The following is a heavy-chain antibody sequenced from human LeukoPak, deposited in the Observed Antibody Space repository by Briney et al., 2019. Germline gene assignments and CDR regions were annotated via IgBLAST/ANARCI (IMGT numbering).Heavy chain of an antibody. CDR1: GFTFSSYG. V-gene: IGHV3-23*01. CDR2: ISGSGGST. D-gene: IGHD3-10*01. Sequence: PGGSLRLSCAASGFTFSSYGMSWVRQAPGKGLEWVSAISGSGGSTYYADSVKGRFTISRDNSKNTLYLQMNSLRAEDTAVYYCAKVRASIWFGELYYYGMDVWGQGTTVTVSS. CDR3: AKVRASIWFGELYYYGMDV. J-gene: IGHJ6*02.